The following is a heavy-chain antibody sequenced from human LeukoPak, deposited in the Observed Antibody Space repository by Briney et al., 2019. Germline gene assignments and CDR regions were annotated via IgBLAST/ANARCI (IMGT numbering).Heavy chain of an antibody. CDR1: GGSFSGFY. D-gene: IGHD6-19*01. CDR2: INHSGST. V-gene: IGHV4-34*01. CDR3: ARTSWLAGTNFDY. Sequence: SETLFLTCTVYGGSFSGFYWSWIRQPPGKGLEWIGEINHSGSTNYNPSLKSRVTISVDTSKNQFSLKLSSVTAADTAVYYCARTSWLAGTNFDYWGQGTLVTVSS. J-gene: IGHJ4*02.